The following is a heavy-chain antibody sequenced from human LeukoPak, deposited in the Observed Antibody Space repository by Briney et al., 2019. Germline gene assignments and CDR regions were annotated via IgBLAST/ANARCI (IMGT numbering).Heavy chain of an antibody. D-gene: IGHD4-17*01. CDR3: ARDPNGDYIGTFDM. CDR2: ISGSGGST. CDR1: EFTFSSYG. Sequence: GGSLRLSCAASEFTFSSYGMSWVRQAPGKGLEWVSSISGSGGSTQYADSVQGRFAISRDNSKSTLYLQMNSLRVEDTAMYFCARDPNGDYIGTFDMWGRGTMVSVSS. V-gene: IGHV3-23*01. J-gene: IGHJ3*02.